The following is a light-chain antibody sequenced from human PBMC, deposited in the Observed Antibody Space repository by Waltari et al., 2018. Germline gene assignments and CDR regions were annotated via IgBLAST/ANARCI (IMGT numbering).Light chain of an antibody. V-gene: IGKV3-11*01. CDR1: QSVSTY. CDR2: DAF. CDR3: QQRISWPLT. Sequence: EIVLTQSLATLSLSPGERATLSCGASQSVSTYLAWYQQRPGQAPRLLIFDAFHRATGIPARFSVSGSGTDFTLTISGLEPEDFAIYYCQQRISWPLTFGGGTMVDIK. J-gene: IGKJ4*01.